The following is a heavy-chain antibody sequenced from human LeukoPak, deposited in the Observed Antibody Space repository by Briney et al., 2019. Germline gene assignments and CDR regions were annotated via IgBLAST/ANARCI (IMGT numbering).Heavy chain of an antibody. CDR2: IIPIFGTA. V-gene: IGHV1-69*05. CDR1: GGTFSSYA. J-gene: IGHJ3*02. D-gene: IGHD2-15*01. Sequence: SVKVSCKASGGTFSSYAISWVRQAPGQGLEWMGRIIPIFGTANDAQKVQGRVTITTDESTSTAYMELSSLRSEDTAVYYCASRGYCSGGSCYSVAFDIWGQGTMVTVSS. CDR3: ASRGYCSGGSCYSVAFDI.